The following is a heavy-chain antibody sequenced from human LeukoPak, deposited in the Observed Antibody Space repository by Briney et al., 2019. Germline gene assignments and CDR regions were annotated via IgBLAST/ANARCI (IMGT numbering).Heavy chain of an antibody. V-gene: IGHV4-59*01. CDR1: GDSIGSYY. Sequence: SETLSLTCSVSGDSIGSYYWTWIRQSPGKGLEWIGYIYYSGSTNYSPSLKSRVTISVDTSNNQFSLQLRSVTAADTVIYYCARGRARDGSYPWLDSWGQGTLVTVSS. CDR2: IYYSGST. CDR3: ARGRARDGSYPWLDS. J-gene: IGHJ5*01. D-gene: IGHD3-16*02.